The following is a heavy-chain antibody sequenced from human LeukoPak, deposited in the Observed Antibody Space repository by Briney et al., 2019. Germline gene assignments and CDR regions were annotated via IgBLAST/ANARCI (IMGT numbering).Heavy chain of an antibody. D-gene: IGHD2-2*01. CDR3: AKGQGDCSSSTSCRE. J-gene: IGHJ4*02. V-gene: IGHV3-23*01. CDR2: ISGSGGTT. Sequence: QTGGSLRLSCAASGFTFSNYAMNWVRQAPGKGLEWVSGISGSGGTTYYADSVKVRFTISRDNSKNTLYLQMNSLRAEDTAVYYCAKGQGDCSSSTSCREWGQGTLVTVSS. CDR1: GFTFSNYA.